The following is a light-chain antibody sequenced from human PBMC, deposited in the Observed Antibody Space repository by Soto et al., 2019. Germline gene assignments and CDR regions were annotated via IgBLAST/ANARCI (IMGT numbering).Light chain of an antibody. CDR3: QQYNDWPWT. V-gene: IGKV3-15*01. CDR2: AAS. Sequence: EIVMTQSPAALSLSPGERATLSCRASQSVRSNLAWYQQRPGQAPRLLIYAASIGATGVPARFSGSGSGTEFTLTISSLHSEDFAVYFCQQYNDWPWTFGQGTKVEIK. J-gene: IGKJ1*01. CDR1: QSVRSN.